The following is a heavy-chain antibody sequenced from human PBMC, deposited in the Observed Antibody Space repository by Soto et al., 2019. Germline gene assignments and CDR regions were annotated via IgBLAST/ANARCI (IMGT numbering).Heavy chain of an antibody. CDR3: ARWDRSIFQLDLGFSDCHFLS. D-gene: IGHD2-21*02. Sequence: EVQLVESGGGLVQRGGSLRLSCAASGFTFGIYSMNWVRQAPGKGLEWIAYINGSSSTMYYADSVKGRFIISRDNADNASYQETNTVGLAHTSVSYSARWDRSIFQLDLGFSDCHFLSWGQRTLVTVSS. CDR2: INGSSSTM. CDR1: GFTFGIYS. J-gene: IGHJ4*02. V-gene: IGHV3-48*01.